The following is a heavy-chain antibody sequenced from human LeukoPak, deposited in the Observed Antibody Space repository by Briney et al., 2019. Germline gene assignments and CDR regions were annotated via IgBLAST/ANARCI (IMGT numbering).Heavy chain of an antibody. D-gene: IGHD3-10*01. Sequence: GGSLRLSCAASGFTFSDYYMSWIRQAPGKGLEWGSYISSSGSTIYYADSVKGRFTISRDNAKNSLYLQMNSLRAEDTAVYDCARDQIIRGVRVFDYWGQGTLVTVSS. V-gene: IGHV3-11*01. J-gene: IGHJ4*02. CDR3: ARDQIIRGVRVFDY. CDR2: ISSSGSTI. CDR1: GFTFSDYY.